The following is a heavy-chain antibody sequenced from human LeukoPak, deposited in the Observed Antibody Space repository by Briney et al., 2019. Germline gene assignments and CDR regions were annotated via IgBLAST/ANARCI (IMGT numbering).Heavy chain of an antibody. D-gene: IGHD3-10*01. CDR3: ARSDGYGLVDI. CDR2: ISNSGSSK. CDR1: GLTFSDSY. V-gene: IGHV3-11*04. Sequence: GGSLRLSCAASGLTFSDSYMSWIRQAPGKGLDWVSYISNSGSSKYYADSVKGRFTISRDNAKNSLYLQMNSLRAEDTAVYYCARSDGYGLVDIWGQGTMVTVSS. J-gene: IGHJ3*02.